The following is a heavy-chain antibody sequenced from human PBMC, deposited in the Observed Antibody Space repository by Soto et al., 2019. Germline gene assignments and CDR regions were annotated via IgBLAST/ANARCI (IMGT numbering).Heavy chain of an antibody. CDR1: GFSFSSQW. CDR3: ARLRRDYFDY. J-gene: IGHJ4*02. CDR2: IKEDGSEK. D-gene: IGHD6-25*01. V-gene: IGHV3-7*01. Sequence: EVQLVESGGGLVQPGGSLRLSCAASGFSFSSQWMTWVRQAPGKGLEWLANIKEDGSEKHFLDSVKGRFAISRDNAKKSLYVQMNSLRAEDTAVYYCARLRRDYFDYWGQGTLVTVSS.